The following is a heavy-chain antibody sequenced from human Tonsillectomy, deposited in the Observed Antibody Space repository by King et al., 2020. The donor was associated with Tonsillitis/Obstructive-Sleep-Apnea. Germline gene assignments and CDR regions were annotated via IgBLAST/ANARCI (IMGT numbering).Heavy chain of an antibody. CDR1: GFTFNTYA. CDR2: ISYDRSNK. CDR3: ARDCPPTGNRQGWPDY. V-gene: IGHV3-30*04. J-gene: IGHJ4*02. D-gene: IGHD6-19*01. Sequence: VQLVESGGGVVQPGRSLRLSCAASGFTFNTYAMHWVRQAPGKGLEWVAIISYDRSNKYYADSVKGRFTISRDNSKNTVYLQLNSLRAEDTAVYYCARDCPPTGNRQGWPDYWGQGTLVTVSS.